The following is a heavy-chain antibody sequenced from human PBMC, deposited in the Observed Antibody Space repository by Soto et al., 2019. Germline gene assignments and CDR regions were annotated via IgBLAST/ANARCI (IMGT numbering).Heavy chain of an antibody. V-gene: IGHV1-69*13. CDR3: ARGSYGGNSPWGDV. Sequence: YSVKVSCKASGPTFSSYAISWVRLAPGQGLEWMGGIIPIFGTANYAQKFQGRVTITADESTSTAYMELSSLRSEDTAVYYCARGSYGGNSPWGDVWGQGTTVTVAS. J-gene: IGHJ6*02. CDR1: GPTFSSYA. D-gene: IGHD4-17*01. CDR2: IIPIFGTA.